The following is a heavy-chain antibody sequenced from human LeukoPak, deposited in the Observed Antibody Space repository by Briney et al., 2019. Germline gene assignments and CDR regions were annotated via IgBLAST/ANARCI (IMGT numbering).Heavy chain of an antibody. D-gene: IGHD3-3*01. CDR3: SRDLGVFGVVTPFDY. V-gene: IGHV1-18*01. J-gene: IGHJ4*02. CDR1: GYTFTSYG. Sequence: ASVKVSCKASGYTFTSYGISWVRQAPGQGLEWRGWISAYNGNTNYAQKLQGRVTMTTDTSTSTAYMELRSLRSGDTAVYYCSRDLGVFGVVTPFDYWGQGTLVTVSS. CDR2: ISAYNGNT.